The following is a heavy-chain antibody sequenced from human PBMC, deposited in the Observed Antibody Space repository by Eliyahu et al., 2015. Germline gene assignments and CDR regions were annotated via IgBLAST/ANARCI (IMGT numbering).Heavy chain of an antibody. CDR1: GFPFXXYG. CDR2: IWYDGSNK. CDR3: AREARGDLNFDY. V-gene: IGHV3-33*01. J-gene: IGHJ4*02. Sequence: QVQLVESGGGVVQPGXSLXLSCAASGFPFXXYGIHWVRQXPGKGLEWVAVIWYDGSNKYYADSVKGRFTISRDNSKNTLYLQMNSLRAEDTAVYYCAREARGDLNFDYWGQGTLVTVSS. D-gene: IGHD4-17*01.